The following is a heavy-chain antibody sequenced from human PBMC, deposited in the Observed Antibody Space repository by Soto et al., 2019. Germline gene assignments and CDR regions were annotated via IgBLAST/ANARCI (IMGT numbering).Heavy chain of an antibody. CDR1: GGSISSGGNY. D-gene: IGHD3-3*01. J-gene: IGHJ4*02. V-gene: IGHV4-31*03. CDR3: ASGSGALDS. CDR2: MYFSGST. Sequence: QVQLQESGPGLVKPSQTLSLTCTVSGGSISSGGNYWTWIRQHPGKGLEWIACMYFSGSTYYNPSLTSRVTLSVDTSETPFSLKLTYVTAADTAVYDCASGSGALDSWGQGTLVTVSS.